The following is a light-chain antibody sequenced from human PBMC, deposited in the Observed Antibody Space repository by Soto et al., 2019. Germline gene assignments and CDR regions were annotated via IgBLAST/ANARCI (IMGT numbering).Light chain of an antibody. CDR3: QHYGSSLWT. CDR1: QSVSSSY. Sequence: EIVLTQSPGTLSVSPGERATLSCRASQSVSSSYLAWYQQKPGQAPRLLIYGASSRATGIPDRFSGSGSGTDFTLTISRLEPEDFAVYYWQHYGSSLWTFGQGAKVEIK. J-gene: IGKJ1*01. CDR2: GAS. V-gene: IGKV3-20*01.